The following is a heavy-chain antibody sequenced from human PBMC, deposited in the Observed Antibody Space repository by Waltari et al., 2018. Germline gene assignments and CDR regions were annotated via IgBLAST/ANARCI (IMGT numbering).Heavy chain of an antibody. CDR1: GYSISSGYY. CDR2: IYHSGST. J-gene: IGHJ5*02. D-gene: IGHD5-12*01. Sequence: QVQLQESGPGLVKPSETLSLTCDVSGYSISSGYYWGWIRQPPGKGLEWIGSIYHSGSTYYNPSLKSRVTISVDTSKNQFSLKLSSVTAADTAVYYCARLKSVATIQDGGDWFDPWGQGTLVTVSS. V-gene: IGHV4-38-2*01. CDR3: ARLKSVATIQDGGDWFDP.